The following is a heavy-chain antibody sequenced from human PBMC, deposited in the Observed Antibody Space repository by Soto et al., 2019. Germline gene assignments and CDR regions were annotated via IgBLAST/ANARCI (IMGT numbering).Heavy chain of an antibody. Sequence: GGSLRLSCAASGLSIDDFAMHWVRQAPGKGLEWVSSISWDSGKIGYADSVTGRFSVSRDNAKNSLFLQMSSLKPEDTAFYFCAKDNPGRYAHYASTCFEPWGQGTLVTVSS. V-gene: IGHV3-9*01. CDR1: GLSIDDFA. CDR2: ISWDSGKI. J-gene: IGHJ5*02. CDR3: AKDNPGRYAHYASTCFEP. D-gene: IGHD2-2*01.